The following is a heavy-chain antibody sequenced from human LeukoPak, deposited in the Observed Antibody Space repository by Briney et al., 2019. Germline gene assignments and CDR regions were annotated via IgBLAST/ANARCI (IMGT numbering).Heavy chain of an antibody. Sequence: SVKVSCKTSGGTFSTYSINWVRQAPGQGLEWMGRIIPILSQSDYAQKFQGTVSITADEFTETAYMEQSSLRSDDTPVYYCATGGAYRDAFDIWGQGTMVTVSS. CDR2: IIPILSQS. CDR3: ATGGAYRDAFDI. CDR1: GGTFSTYS. V-gene: IGHV1-69*11. J-gene: IGHJ3*02. D-gene: IGHD3-10*01.